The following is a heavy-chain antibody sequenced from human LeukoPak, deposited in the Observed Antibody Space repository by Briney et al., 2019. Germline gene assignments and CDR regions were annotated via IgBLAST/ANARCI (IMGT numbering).Heavy chain of an antibody. V-gene: IGHV3-30*03. CDR3: ARVRVYSSGYLDAFDI. J-gene: IGHJ3*02. Sequence: GGSLRLSCAASGFTFSSYGMHWVRQAPGKGLEWVAVISYDGSNKYYADSVKGRFTISRDNAKNSLYLQMNSLRAGDTAVYYCARVRVYSSGYLDAFDIWGQGTMVTVSS. CDR2: ISYDGSNK. D-gene: IGHD3-22*01. CDR1: GFTFSSYG.